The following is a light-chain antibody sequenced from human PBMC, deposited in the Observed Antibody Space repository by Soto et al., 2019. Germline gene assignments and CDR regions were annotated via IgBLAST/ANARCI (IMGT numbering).Light chain of an antibody. Sequence: QSVLTQPPSASGTPGQRVTISCSGRNANIGNNFVCWYQQLPGTAPKLLIYYDDLLPSRVSDRFSASKSGTSASLAISGLQSEDEADYYCATWDDSLNAVVFGGGTKLTVL. CDR3: ATWDDSLNAVV. CDR2: YDD. J-gene: IGLJ2*01. V-gene: IGLV1-44*01. CDR1: NANIGNNF.